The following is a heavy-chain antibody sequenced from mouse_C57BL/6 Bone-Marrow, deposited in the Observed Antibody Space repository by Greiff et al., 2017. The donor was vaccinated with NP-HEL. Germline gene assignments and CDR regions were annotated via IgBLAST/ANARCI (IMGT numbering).Heavy chain of an antibody. CDR1: GYTFTDYY. V-gene: IGHV1-26*01. Sequence: EVQLQQSGPELVKPGASVKISCKASGYTFTDYYMNWVKQSHGKSLEWIGDINPNNGGTSYNQKFKGKATLTVDKSSSTAYMELRSLTSEDSAVYYCAREYYEYDDYAMDYWGQGTSVTVSS. CDR2: INPNNGGT. J-gene: IGHJ4*01. D-gene: IGHD2-4*01. CDR3: AREYYEYDDYAMDY.